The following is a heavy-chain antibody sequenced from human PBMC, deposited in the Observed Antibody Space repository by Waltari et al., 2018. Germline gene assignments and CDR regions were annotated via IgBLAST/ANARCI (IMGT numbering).Heavy chain of an antibody. J-gene: IGHJ4*02. Sequence: EVQLVESGGGLVHTGESLRPACAASGFTVRSNHMSWVRQAPGKGLEWIALIYDAGSTYYPDSVRGRFTISRDYSKNTFHLQMNSLRVEDTAIYYCARARDEETAMVYFDHWGQGTLVSVSS. CDR2: IYDAGST. CDR1: GFTVRSNH. CDR3: ARARDEETAMVYFDH. D-gene: IGHD5-18*01. V-gene: IGHV3-66*02.